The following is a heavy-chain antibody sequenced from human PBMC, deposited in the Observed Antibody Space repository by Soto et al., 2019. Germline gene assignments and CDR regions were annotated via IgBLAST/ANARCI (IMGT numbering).Heavy chain of an antibody. CDR1: GYTFTSYG. Sequence: ASVKVSCKASGYTFTSYGISWVRQAPGQGLEWMGWISAYNGNTNYAQKLQGRVTMTTDTSTSTAYMGLRSLRSDDTAVYYCARVSAVAASSEFDYWGQGTLVTVSS. CDR2: ISAYNGNT. CDR3: ARVSAVAASSEFDY. J-gene: IGHJ4*02. V-gene: IGHV1-18*01. D-gene: IGHD6-19*01.